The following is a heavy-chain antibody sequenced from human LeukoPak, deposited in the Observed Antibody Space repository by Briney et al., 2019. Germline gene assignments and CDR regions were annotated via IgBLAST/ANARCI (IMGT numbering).Heavy chain of an antibody. CDR1: GGTFSSYA. V-gene: IGHV1-69*04. CDR2: IIPIFGIA. Sequence: SVKVSCKASGGTFSSYAISWVRQAPGQGLEWMGRIIPIFGIANYAQKFQGRVTITADKSTSTAYMELSSLRSEVTAVYYCARVPSSSPYYGMDVWGQGTTVTVSS. CDR3: ARVPSSSPYYGMDV. J-gene: IGHJ6*02. D-gene: IGHD2-2*01.